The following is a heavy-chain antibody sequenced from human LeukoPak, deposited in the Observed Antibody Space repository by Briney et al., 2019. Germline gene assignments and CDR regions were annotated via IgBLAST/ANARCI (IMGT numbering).Heavy chain of an antibody. J-gene: IGHJ4*02. CDR1: GFTFGDYA. CDR2: IRSKAYGGTT. CDR3: TRVNQAQIAVASNFDY. Sequence: GRSPRLSCTASGFTFGDYAMSWFRQAPGKGLEWVGFIRSKAYGGTTEYAASVKGRFTISRDDSKSIAYLQMNSLKTEDTAVYYCTRVNQAQIAVASNFDYWGQGTLVTVSS. V-gene: IGHV3-49*03. D-gene: IGHD6-19*01.